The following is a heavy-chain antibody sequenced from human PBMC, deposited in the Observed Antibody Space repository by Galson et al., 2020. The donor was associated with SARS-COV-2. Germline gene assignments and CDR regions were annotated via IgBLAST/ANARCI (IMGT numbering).Heavy chain of an antibody. D-gene: IGHD2-15*01. J-gene: IGHJ6*03. V-gene: IGHV4-34*01. CDR3: ARGAEERRIIVVVPDYYSYMDV. CDR1: GGSFRNYY. Sequence: SETLSLTCAVYGGSFRNYYWTWIRQSPEKGLEWLGEINHRGSTNYNPSLKSRVAMSVDASKNQFSLSLSSVTAADTAVYYCARGAEERRIIVVVPDYYSYMDVWGSGTTITVFS. CDR2: INHRGST.